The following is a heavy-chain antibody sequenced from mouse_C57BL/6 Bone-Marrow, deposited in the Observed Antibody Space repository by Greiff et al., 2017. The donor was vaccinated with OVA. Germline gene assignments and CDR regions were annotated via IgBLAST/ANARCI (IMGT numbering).Heavy chain of an antibody. J-gene: IGHJ3*01. V-gene: IGHV5-4*03. D-gene: IGHD2-3*01. CDR2: ISDGGSYT. CDR3: ARRDGYYWFAY. CDR1: GFTFSSYA. Sequence: EVKLVGSGGGLVKPGGSLKLSCAASGFTFSSYAMSWVRQTPEKRLEWVATISDGGSYTYYPDNVKGRFTISRDNAKNNLYLQMSHLKSEDTAMYYCARRDGYYWFAYWGQGTLVTVSA.